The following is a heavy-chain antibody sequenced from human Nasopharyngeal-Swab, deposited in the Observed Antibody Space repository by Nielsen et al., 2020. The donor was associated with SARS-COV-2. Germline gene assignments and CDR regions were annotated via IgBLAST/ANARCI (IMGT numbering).Heavy chain of an antibody. Sequence: GESLKISCAASGFTFDDYAMHWVRQGPGKGLEWVSYISSSSSTIYYADSVKGRFTISRDNAKNSLYLQMNSLRAEDTAVYYCARVGWWFHYYFDYWGQGTLATVSS. V-gene: IGHV3-48*01. D-gene: IGHD2-15*01. J-gene: IGHJ4*02. CDR3: ARVGWWFHYYFDY. CDR1: GFTFDDYA. CDR2: ISSSSSTI.